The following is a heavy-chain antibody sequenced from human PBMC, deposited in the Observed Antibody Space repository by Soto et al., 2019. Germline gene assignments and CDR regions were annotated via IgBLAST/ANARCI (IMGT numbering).Heavy chain of an antibody. J-gene: IGHJ6*03. CDR3: ARMYYDFWSGYYTYYYYYYYMDV. V-gene: IGHV3-23*01. Sequence: GGSLRLSCAASGFTFSSYAMSWVRQAPGKGLEWVSAISGSGGSTYYADSVKGRFTISRDNSKNTLYLQMNSLRAEDTAVYYCARMYYDFWSGYYTYYYYYYYMDVWGKGTTVTVSS. D-gene: IGHD3-3*01. CDR2: ISGSGGST. CDR1: GFTFSSYA.